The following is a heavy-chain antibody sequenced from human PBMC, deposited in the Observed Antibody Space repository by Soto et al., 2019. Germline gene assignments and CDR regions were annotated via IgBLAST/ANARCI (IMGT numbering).Heavy chain of an antibody. J-gene: IGHJ4*02. Sequence: SETLSLTCTVSGGSVSSGSYYWSWIRQPPGKGLEWIGYIYYSGSTNYNPSLKSRVTISVDTSKNQFSLKLSSVTAADTAVYYCARGGATTDYWGQGTLVTVSS. D-gene: IGHD1-26*01. CDR2: IYYSGST. CDR3: ARGGATTDY. CDR1: GGSVSSGSYY. V-gene: IGHV4-61*01.